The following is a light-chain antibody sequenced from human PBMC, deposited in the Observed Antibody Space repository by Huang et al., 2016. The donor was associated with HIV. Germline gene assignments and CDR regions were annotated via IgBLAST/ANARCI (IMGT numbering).Light chain of an antibody. J-gene: IGKJ1*01. CDR1: QGIGNS. V-gene: IGKV1-NL1*01. Sequence: DIQMTQSPSSLSASVGDRVTITCRASQGIGNSLAWYQQKPEKPPSLLLYATSRLESGVPSRFSGSGSGTHYTLTITTLQPEDIASYYCQQYQSIPWTFGQGTKVEIK. CDR2: ATS. CDR3: QQYQSIPWT.